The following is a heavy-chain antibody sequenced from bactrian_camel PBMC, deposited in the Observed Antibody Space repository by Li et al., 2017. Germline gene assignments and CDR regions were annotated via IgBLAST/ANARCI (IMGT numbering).Heavy chain of an antibody. CDR1: GFTFSTYA. CDR2: ITSGGGST. D-gene: IGHD4*01. Sequence: DVQLVESGGGLVQPGGSLRLSCAAPGFTFSTYAMSWVRQAPGKGLEWVSAITSGGGSTYYADSVKGRFTISKDNAKNTLYLQMNSLQAEDTALYYCAKLGYSDYVGYNYWGQGTQVTVS. J-gene: IGHJ4*01. CDR3: AKLGYSDYVGYNY. V-gene: IGHV3S31*01.